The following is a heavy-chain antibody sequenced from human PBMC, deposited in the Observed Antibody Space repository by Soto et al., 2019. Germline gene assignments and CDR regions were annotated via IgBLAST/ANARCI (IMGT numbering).Heavy chain of an antibody. V-gene: IGHV1-69*13. CDR3: ARDLPSGSYSPYYYYYYGMDV. CDR1: GGTFSSYA. Sequence: ASVKVSCEASGGTFSSYAISWVRQAPGQGLEWMGGIIPIFGTANYAQKFQGRVTITADESTSTAYMELSSLRSEDTAVYYCARDLPSGSYSPYYYYYYGMDVWGQGTTVTVSS. D-gene: IGHD1-26*01. CDR2: IIPIFGTA. J-gene: IGHJ6*02.